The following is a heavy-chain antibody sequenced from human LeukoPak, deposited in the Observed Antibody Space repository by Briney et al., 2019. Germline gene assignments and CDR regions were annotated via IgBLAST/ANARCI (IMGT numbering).Heavy chain of an antibody. CDR2: IQSDGSST. V-gene: IGHV3-74*01. J-gene: IGHJ4*02. D-gene: IGHD4-17*01. Sequence: GGSLRLSCAASGFTLGNYWMHWVRHAPGKGLVWVSRIQSDGSSTTYADSVKGRFTISRDNAKNTLYLQMNSLRAEDTAVYYCAREAAVPNTVFDYWCQGSLVTVSS. CDR3: AREAAVPNTVFDY. CDR1: GFTLGNYW.